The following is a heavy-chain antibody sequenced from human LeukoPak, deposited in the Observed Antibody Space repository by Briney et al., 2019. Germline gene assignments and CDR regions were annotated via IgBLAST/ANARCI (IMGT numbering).Heavy chain of an antibody. V-gene: IGHV4-39*07. CDR3: ARVYRGSSWYSAFDY. CDR1: GGSISSRSYY. J-gene: IGHJ4*02. Sequence: PSETLSLTCTVSGGSISSRSYYWGWIRQPPGKGLEWIGSIYYSGSTYYNPSLKSRVTISVDTSKNQFSLKLSSVTAADTAVYYCARVYRGSSWYSAFDYWGQGTLVTVSS. CDR2: IYYSGST. D-gene: IGHD6-13*01.